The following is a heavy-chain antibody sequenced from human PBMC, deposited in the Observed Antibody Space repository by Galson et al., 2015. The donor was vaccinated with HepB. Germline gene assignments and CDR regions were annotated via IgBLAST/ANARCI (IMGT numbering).Heavy chain of an antibody. CDR1: GYMYRNFG. CDR3: ARARYPTSPLDS. J-gene: IGHJ5*01. D-gene: IGHD3-9*01. CDR2: ISTSNSNT. V-gene: IGHV1-18*01. Sequence: SVKVSCKASGYMYRNFGISWVRQAPGQGLEWLGWISTSNSNTNYAQKVQGRVTLTTDTSTNIAYMELRSLRNDDTAIYYCARARYPTSPLDSWGQGTLVTVSS.